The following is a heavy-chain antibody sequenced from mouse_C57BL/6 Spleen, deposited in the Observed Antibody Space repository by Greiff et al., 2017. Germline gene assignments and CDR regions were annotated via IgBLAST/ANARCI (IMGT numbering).Heavy chain of an antibody. D-gene: IGHD4-1*01. CDR2: INPNNGGT. V-gene: IGHV1-18*01. Sequence: VQLQQSGPELVKPGASVKIPCKASGYTFTDYNMDWVKQSHGKSLEWIGDINPNNGGTIYNQKFKGKATLTVDKSSSTAYMELRSLTSEDTAVYYCARRRITGTFFDYWGQGTTLTVSS. CDR1: GYTFTDYN. J-gene: IGHJ2*01. CDR3: ARRRITGTFFDY.